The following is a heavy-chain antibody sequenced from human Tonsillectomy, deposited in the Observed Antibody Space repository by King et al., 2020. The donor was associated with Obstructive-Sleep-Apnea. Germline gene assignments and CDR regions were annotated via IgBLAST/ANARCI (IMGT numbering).Heavy chain of an antibody. V-gene: IGHV1-2*02. CDR2: ISPNSGAA. Sequence: QLVQSGAEVKKPGASVKVSCKASGYTFTGYYIHWVRQAPGQGLEWMGWISPNSGAAQYAQKFQGRVTMTRDTSISTAYMDLSRLRSDDTAIYYCARDMSAYDSTSPAYWGQGTLVTVSS. J-gene: IGHJ4*02. D-gene: IGHD3-10*01. CDR3: ARDMSAYDSTSPAY. CDR1: GYTFTGYY.